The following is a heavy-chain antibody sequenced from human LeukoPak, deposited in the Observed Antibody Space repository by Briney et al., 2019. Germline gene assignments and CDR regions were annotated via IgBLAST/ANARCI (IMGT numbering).Heavy chain of an antibody. CDR3: ARDKVDTAMVTPLRY. J-gene: IGHJ4*02. CDR1: GFTFSSYA. D-gene: IGHD5-18*01. V-gene: IGHV3-23*01. Sequence: GGSLRLSCAASGFTFSSYAMSWVRQAPGKGLEWVSAISGSGGSTYYADSVKGRFTISRDNSKNTLYLQMSSLRAEDTAVYYCARDKVDTAMVTPLRYWGQGTLVTVSS. CDR2: ISGSGGST.